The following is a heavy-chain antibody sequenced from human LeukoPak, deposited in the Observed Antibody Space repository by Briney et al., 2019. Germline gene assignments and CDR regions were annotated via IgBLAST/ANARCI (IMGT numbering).Heavy chain of an antibody. D-gene: IGHD6-13*01. Sequence: GGSLRLSCAASGFTFRSYWMSWVRQAPGKGLEWVANIKQDGSDKYYVDSVKGRFTISRDNAKNSLYLQMYSLRADDTALYYCARQYSSSWYALGYLDYWGQRTLVTVSS. J-gene: IGHJ4*02. CDR3: ARQYSSSWYALGYLDY. CDR2: IKQDGSDK. V-gene: IGHV3-7*01. CDR1: GFTFRSYW.